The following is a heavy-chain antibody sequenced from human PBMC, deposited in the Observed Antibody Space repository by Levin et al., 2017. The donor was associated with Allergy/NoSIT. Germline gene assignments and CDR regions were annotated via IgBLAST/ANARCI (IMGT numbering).Heavy chain of an antibody. Sequence: SQTLSLTCGVSGGSFYSYYWSWIRQPPGKGLEWIGEINHSGTTNYNPPPKSRVTISLDTSEKQISLKLSSVTAAATAVYHCAGAFASAGTDGNCYYYYGVDVWGQGTTVTV. CDR2: INHSGTT. D-gene: IGHD6-13*01. CDR1: GGSFYSYY. V-gene: IGHV4-34*01. J-gene: IGHJ6*02. CDR3: AGAFASAGTDGNCYYYYGVDV.